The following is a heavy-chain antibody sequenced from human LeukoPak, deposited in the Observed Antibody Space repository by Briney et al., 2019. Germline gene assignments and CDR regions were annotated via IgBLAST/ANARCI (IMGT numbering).Heavy chain of an antibody. CDR3: AKDRPSWAYNWNHDENWFDP. Sequence: GGSLRLSCAASGFTFSSYGMHWVRQAPGKGLEWVAFIRYDGSNKYYADSVKGRFTISRDNSKNTLYLQMNSLRAEDTAVYYCAKDRPSWAYNWNHDENWFDPWGQGTLVTVSS. V-gene: IGHV3-30*02. J-gene: IGHJ5*02. CDR2: IRYDGSNK. CDR1: GFTFSSYG. D-gene: IGHD1-14*01.